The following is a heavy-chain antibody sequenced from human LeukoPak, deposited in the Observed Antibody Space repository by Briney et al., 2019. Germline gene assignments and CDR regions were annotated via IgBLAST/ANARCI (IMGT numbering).Heavy chain of an antibody. CDR3: ARPHFGSFNY. J-gene: IGHJ4*02. D-gene: IGHD3-10*01. Sequence: GGSLRLSCAASGFTFSSFWMSWVRQAPGKALEWVANIKQDGTEKYYVDSVKGRFTISRDNAQNSLYLQMNSLRAEDTAVYYCARPHFGSFNYWGQGTLVTVPS. V-gene: IGHV3-7*01. CDR1: GFTFSSFW. CDR2: IKQDGTEK.